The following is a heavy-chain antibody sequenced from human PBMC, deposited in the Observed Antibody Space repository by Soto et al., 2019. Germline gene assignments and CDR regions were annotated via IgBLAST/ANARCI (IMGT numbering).Heavy chain of an antibody. V-gene: IGHV3-23*01. CDR1: GFTFSSYA. D-gene: IGHD2-2*01. Sequence: PGGSLRLSCAASGFTFSSYAMCWVRQAPGKGLEWVSAISGSGGSTYYADSVKGRFTISRDNSKNTLYLQMNSLIAEDTAVYYCADAPPPRRYHGFDIWGQGTMVTVSS. J-gene: IGHJ3*02. CDR2: ISGSGGST. CDR3: ADAPPPRRYHGFDI.